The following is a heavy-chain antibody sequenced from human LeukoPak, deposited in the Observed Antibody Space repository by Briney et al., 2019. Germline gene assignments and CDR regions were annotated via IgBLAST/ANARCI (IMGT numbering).Heavy chain of an antibody. V-gene: IGHV1-2*02. CDR2: INPNSGGT. Sequence: ASVKVSCKASEYTFSVYHIHWVRLAPGQGVERMGWINPNSGGTNYAQKFKGGVSMTRDTSINTAYMELSRLTSDDTAVYYCARGPQAGPDYWGQGTLVTVSS. D-gene: IGHD6-19*01. CDR1: EYTFSVYH. J-gene: IGHJ4*02. CDR3: ARGPQAGPDY.